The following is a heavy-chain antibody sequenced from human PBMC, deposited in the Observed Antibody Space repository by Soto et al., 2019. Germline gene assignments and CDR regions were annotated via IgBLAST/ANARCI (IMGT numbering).Heavy chain of an antibody. D-gene: IGHD3-22*01. CDR1: GFSLTTSGVN. CDR2: VYWDDDK. CDR3: VHYYDSSRFDY. Sequence: QITLKESGPTLVKPTQTLTLTCTFSGFSLTTSGVNVGWIRQPPGKALEWLALVYWDDDKRYSPSLKSRLTIPKDTSKNQVVLTMTNMDPVDTATYYCVHYYDSSRFDYWGQGTLVTVSS. V-gene: IGHV2-5*02. J-gene: IGHJ4*02.